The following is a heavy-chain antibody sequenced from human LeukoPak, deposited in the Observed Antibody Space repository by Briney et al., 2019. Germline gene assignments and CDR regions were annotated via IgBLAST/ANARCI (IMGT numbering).Heavy chain of an antibody. D-gene: IGHD2-8*02. CDR2: IYHSGST. J-gene: IGHJ4*02. V-gene: IGHV4-38-2*01. CDR3: AGLPGGYFDY. Sequence: KPSETLSLTCAVSHYSISSGYYWGWIRQPPGKGLEWIGSIYHSGSTYYNPSLKSRVTISIDTSKNQFSLKLSSVTAADTAVYYSAGLPGGYFDYWGQGTLVTVSS. CDR1: HYSISSGYY.